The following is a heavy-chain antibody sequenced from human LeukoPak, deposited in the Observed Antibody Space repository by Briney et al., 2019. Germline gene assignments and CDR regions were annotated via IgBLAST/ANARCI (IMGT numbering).Heavy chain of an antibody. J-gene: IGHJ5*02. CDR1: GGSISSYY. CDR2: IYCSSST. Sequence: WETLSLTRTLSGGSISSYYWRWIRPSPRKGLEWIGHIYCSSSTKYNPSHKSRVTISADSTKNQFSLKLNSVAAADAAVYYGARGAGNQLLTWFDPWGQGTLVTVSS. D-gene: IGHD2-2*01. CDR3: ARGAGNQLLTWFDP. V-gene: IGHV4-59*01.